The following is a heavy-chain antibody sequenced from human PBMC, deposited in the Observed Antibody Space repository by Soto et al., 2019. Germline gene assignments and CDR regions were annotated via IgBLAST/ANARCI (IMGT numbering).Heavy chain of an antibody. CDR2: IYYSGST. V-gene: IGHV4-61*08. Sequence: SETLSLTCAVSGGSMSSGDYSWNWIRQPPGQGLEWIGYIYYSGSTNYNPSLKSRVTISVDTSKNQFSLKLSSVTAADTAVYYCARVIGYCSSTSCRWFDPWGQGTLVTVSS. CDR1: GGSMSSGDYS. D-gene: IGHD2-2*01. CDR3: ARVIGYCSSTSCRWFDP. J-gene: IGHJ5*02.